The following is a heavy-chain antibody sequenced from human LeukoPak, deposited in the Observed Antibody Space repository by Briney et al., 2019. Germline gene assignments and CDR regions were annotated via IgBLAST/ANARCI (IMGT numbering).Heavy chain of an antibody. CDR3: ARTWVVRGGYSSSWYSYPIDY. CDR1: GGSISSGAYY. Sequence: SETLSLTCTVSGGSISSGAYYWSWIRQHPGKGLEWIGYMYYSGNTYYNPSLKSRVTISVDTSKNQFSLKLSSVTAADTAVYYCARTWVVRGGYSSSWYSYPIDYWGQGTLVTVSS. D-gene: IGHD6-13*01. CDR2: MYYSGNT. V-gene: IGHV4-31*03. J-gene: IGHJ4*02.